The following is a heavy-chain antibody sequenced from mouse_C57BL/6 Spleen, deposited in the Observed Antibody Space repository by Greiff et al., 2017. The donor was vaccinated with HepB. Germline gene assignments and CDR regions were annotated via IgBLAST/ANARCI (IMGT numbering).Heavy chain of an antibody. D-gene: IGHD1-1*01. CDR2: IYPGSGST. V-gene: IGHV1-55*01. Sequence: QVQLQQPGAELVKPGASVKMSCKASGYTFTSYWITWVKQRPGQGLEWIGDIYPGSGSTNYNEKFKSKATLTVDTSSSTAYMQLSSLTSEDSAVYYCAAESDYYGSSYAPYAMDYWGQGTSVTVSS. CDR3: AAESDYYGSSYAPYAMDY. J-gene: IGHJ4*01. CDR1: GYTFTSYW.